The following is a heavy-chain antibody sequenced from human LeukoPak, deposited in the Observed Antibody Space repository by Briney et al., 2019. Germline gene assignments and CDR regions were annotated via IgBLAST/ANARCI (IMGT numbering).Heavy chain of an antibody. Sequence: PSQTLSLTCTVSGGSISSGGYYWSWIRQHPGKGLEWIGYIYYSGSTYYNPSLKSRVTISVDTSKNQFSLKLSSVTAADTAVYYCARASDSSGNLVDYWGQGTLVTVSS. D-gene: IGHD3-22*01. CDR3: ARASDSSGNLVDY. J-gene: IGHJ4*02. CDR1: GGSISSGGYY. CDR2: IYYSGST. V-gene: IGHV4-31*03.